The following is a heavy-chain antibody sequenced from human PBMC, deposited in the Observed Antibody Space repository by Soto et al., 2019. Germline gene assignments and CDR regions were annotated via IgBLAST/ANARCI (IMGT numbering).Heavy chain of an antibody. CDR1: GLSFDDYA. CDR3: AKSMGGTANGMGV. V-gene: IGHV3-9*01. D-gene: IGHD2-21*02. CDR2: ISWNGGSI. Sequence: SLRLSCAASGLSFDDYAMHWVRQVPGKGLEWVSGISWNGGSIGYADSVKGRFSISRDNAKNSLYLQMNSLRVEDTALYYCAKSMGGTANGMGVWGQGTTVTVSS. J-gene: IGHJ6*02.